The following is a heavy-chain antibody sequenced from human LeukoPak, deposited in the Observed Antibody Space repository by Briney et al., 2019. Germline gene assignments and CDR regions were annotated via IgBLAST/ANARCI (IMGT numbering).Heavy chain of an antibody. CDR2: ISGSGGST. D-gene: IGHD3-22*01. CDR3: AKDLEVGEYDSNGDY. Sequence: GGSLRLSCAAPGFTFSSYGMSWVRQAPGKGLEWVSAISGSGGSTYYADSVKGRFTISRDNSKNTLYLQMNSLRAEDTAVYYCAKDLEVGEYDSNGDYWGQGTLVTVSS. CDR1: GFTFSSYG. J-gene: IGHJ4*02. V-gene: IGHV3-23*01.